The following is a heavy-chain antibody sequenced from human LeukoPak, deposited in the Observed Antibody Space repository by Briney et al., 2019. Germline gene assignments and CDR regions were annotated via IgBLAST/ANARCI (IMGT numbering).Heavy chain of an antibody. CDR1: GFTFRNYA. J-gene: IGHJ4*02. V-gene: IGHV3-30*18. D-gene: IGHD3-22*01. Sequence: PGGSLRLSCAASGFTFRNYAMSWVRQAPGEGLEWVAVISYDGTKIFYADSVKSRFTISRDNSKNTLYLQMNSLRAEDTAVYYCAKEYDSSGYPGIGFDYWGQGTLVTVSS. CDR2: ISYDGTKI. CDR3: AKEYDSSGYPGIGFDY.